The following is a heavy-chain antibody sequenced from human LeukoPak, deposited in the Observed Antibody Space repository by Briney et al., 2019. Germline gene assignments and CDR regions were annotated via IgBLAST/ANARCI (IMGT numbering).Heavy chain of an antibody. V-gene: IGHV3-33*01. J-gene: IGHJ4*02. CDR3: ARGGAYYDSSGYPLLDY. CDR1: GFTFSSYG. Sequence: GGSLRPSCAASGFTFSSYGMYWVRQAPGKGLEWVALIWYDGSNTHYADSVKGRFTISRDNSKNTLYLQMNSLRAEDTAVYYCARGGAYYDSSGYPLLDYWGQGTLVTVSS. D-gene: IGHD3-22*01. CDR2: IWYDGSNT.